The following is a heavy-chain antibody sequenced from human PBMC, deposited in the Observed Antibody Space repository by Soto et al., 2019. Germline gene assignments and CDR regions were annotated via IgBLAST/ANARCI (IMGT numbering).Heavy chain of an antibody. Sequence: EVQLLESGGGLVQPGGSLRLSCAASGFTFSSYAMSWVRQAPGKGLEWVSAISGIGGSGSTYYADSVKGRFTISRDNSKNTRYLQMNSLTAEDTAVYYCAKDTVGAPVFWYFDLWGRGTLVTVSS. CDR3: AKDTVGAPVFWYFDL. V-gene: IGHV3-23*01. CDR1: GFTFSSYA. J-gene: IGHJ2*01. CDR2: ISGIGGSGST. D-gene: IGHD1-26*01.